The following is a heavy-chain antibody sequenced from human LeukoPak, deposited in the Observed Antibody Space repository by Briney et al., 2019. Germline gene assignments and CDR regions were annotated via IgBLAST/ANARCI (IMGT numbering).Heavy chain of an antibody. J-gene: IGHJ4*02. CDR2: IYYTERT. CDR3: VRDRGGGNWLDY. Sequence: SETLSLTCTVSGGSISSYYWSWIRQPPGKGLDWIGYIYYTERTNYNPSLKSRVTISVKTSKNQFSLKLRSVTAADTAVYFCVRDRGGGNWLDYWGQRTLVTVSS. CDR1: GGSISSYY. D-gene: IGHD1-20*01. V-gene: IGHV4-59*01.